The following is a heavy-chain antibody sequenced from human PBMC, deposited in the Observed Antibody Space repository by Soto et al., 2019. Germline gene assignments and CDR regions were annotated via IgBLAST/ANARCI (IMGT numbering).Heavy chain of an antibody. CDR1: GGSISNYY. D-gene: IGHD2-15*01. CDR2: MYYSGST. J-gene: IGHJ4*02. CDR3: ARAGAATLSDY. V-gene: IGHV4-59*01. Sequence: QVQLQESGPGLVKPSETLSLTCTVSGGSISNYYWSWIRQPPGKGLEWIGYMYYSGSTNYNPSLNSRVTIAVDTSKSQVSLKLSSVTAADTGVYYCARAGAATLSDYWGQGTLVTASS.